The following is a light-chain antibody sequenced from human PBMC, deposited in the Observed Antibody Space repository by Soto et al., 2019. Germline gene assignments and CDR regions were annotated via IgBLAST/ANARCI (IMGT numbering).Light chain of an antibody. CDR1: SSDVGGYNY. CDR3: SSYAGSRNV. CDR2: EVN. V-gene: IGLV2-8*01. J-gene: IGLJ1*01. Sequence: QSVLTQPPSASGSPGQSVAISCTGTSSDVGGYNYVSWYQQHPGKAPKLMIYEVNKRPSGVPDRFSGSKSGNTASLTVSGLQAEDEAEYYCSSYAGSRNVFGTGTKLNVL.